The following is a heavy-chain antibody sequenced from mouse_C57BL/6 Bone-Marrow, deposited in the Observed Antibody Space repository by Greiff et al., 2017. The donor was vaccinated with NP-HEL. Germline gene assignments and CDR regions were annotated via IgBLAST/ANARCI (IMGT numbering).Heavy chain of an antibody. V-gene: IGHV1-66*01. Sequence: VQGVESGPELVKPGASAKISCKASGYSFTSYYIHWVKQRPGQGLEWIGWIYPGSGNTKYNEKFKGKATLTADTSSSTAYMQLSSLTSEDSAVYYCARSIYYGNWGQGTSVTVSS. CDR1: GYSFTSYY. CDR2: IYPGSGNT. CDR3: ARSIYYGN. J-gene: IGHJ4*01. D-gene: IGHD2-1*01.